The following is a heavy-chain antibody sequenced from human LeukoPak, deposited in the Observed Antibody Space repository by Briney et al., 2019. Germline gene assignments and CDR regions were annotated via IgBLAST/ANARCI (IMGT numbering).Heavy chain of an antibody. V-gene: IGHV3-23*01. CDR1: GFTFSSYG. D-gene: IGHD3-10*01. J-gene: IGHJ4*02. CDR2: TSASGGST. Sequence: GGTLRLSCAASGFTFSSYGMSWVRQAPGKGLEWVSATSASGGSTYYADSVKGRFTISRDNSKNSLYLQMNSLRAEDTAVYYCARDRTIGELVDYWGQGTLVTVSS. CDR3: ARDRTIGELVDY.